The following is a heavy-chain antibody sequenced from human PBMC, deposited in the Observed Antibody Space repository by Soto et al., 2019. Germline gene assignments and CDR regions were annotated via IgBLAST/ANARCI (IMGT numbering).Heavy chain of an antibody. CDR2: IWYVGSNK. Sequence: GGSLRLSCAASGFTFSSYGMHWVRQAPGKGLEWVAVIWYVGSNKFYADSVKGRFTISRDNSKNTLYLQMNSLRAEDTAVYYCARSLRGSGSYYMKRDYYYGMDVWGQGTTVTVSS. CDR1: GFTFSSYG. D-gene: IGHD3-10*01. V-gene: IGHV3-33*01. CDR3: ARSLRGSGSYYMKRDYYYGMDV. J-gene: IGHJ6*02.